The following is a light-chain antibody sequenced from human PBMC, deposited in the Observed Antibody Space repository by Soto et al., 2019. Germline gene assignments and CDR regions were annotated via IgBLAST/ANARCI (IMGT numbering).Light chain of an antibody. CDR1: QSVTTK. J-gene: IGKJ5*01. V-gene: IGKV3-20*01. CDR2: GAS. Sequence: DIVLTKYPGTLSLSPGERATLSCRASQSVTTKLAWYQHKPGQAPRLLISGASSRASGVPDRFSGSGSETDFTLIISRLQPEDFTLYYCQLSGFLPISFGQGGLLENK. CDR3: QLSGFLPIS.